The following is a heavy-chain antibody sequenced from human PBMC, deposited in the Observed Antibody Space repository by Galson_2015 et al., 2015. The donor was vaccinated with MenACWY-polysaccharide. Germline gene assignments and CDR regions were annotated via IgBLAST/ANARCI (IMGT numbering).Heavy chain of an antibody. V-gene: IGHV3-7*01. CDR1: GFTFSTYW. Sequence: SLRLSCAASGFTFSTYWMSWVRQAPGKGLEWVANIKEDGSQKYYVDSVKGRFTISRDNAKNSLYLQMNSLRAEDTAVYYCARDGGWLQHDYWGQGTLVTVSS. CDR2: IKEDGSQK. J-gene: IGHJ4*02. CDR3: ARDGGWLQHDY. D-gene: IGHD5-24*01.